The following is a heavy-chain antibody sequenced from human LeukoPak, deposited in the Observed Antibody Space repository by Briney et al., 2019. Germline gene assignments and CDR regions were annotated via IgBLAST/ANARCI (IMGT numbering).Heavy chain of an antibody. V-gene: IGHV3-66*02. CDR2: IHRDGRI. CDR3: AGDSGSSSWAYS. D-gene: IGHD6-6*01. Sequence: GGSLRLSCAASGISVSENYMSWVRQAPGKGLEWASVIHRDGRIEYADSVKGRFTISRDTAENTLSLQMNSLRDEDTAVYYCAGDSGSSSWAYSWGQGTLVTVSS. J-gene: IGHJ4*02. CDR1: GISVSENY.